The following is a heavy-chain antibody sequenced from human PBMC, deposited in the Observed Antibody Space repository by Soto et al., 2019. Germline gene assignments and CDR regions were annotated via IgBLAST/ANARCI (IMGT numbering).Heavy chain of an antibody. CDR3: ARDLWGYCGTDCYPLDV. J-gene: IGHJ6*02. Sequence: PSETLSLTCDVFGGSFSSYYWSWIRQSPGKGLEWIGHMYNSGSTNYNPSFKSRVTISVDTSKNQFSLKLNSVTAADTAVYYCARDLWGYCGTDCYPLDVWGQGTTVTVSS. CDR2: MYNSGST. CDR1: GGSFSSYY. V-gene: IGHV4-59*01. D-gene: IGHD2-21*02.